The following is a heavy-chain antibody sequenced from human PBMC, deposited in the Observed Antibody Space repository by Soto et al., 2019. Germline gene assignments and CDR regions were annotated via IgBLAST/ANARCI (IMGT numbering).Heavy chain of an antibody. D-gene: IGHD3-22*01. CDR2: IYYSGST. Sequence: SETLSLTCTVSGGSISSGDYYWSWIRQPPGKGLEWIGYIYYSGSTYYNPSIKSRVTISVDTSKNQFSLKLSSVTAADTAVYYCARDRRDYYDSSGYYPPAVNYYGMDVWGQGTTVTVSS. V-gene: IGHV4-30-4*01. CDR3: ARDRRDYYDSSGYYPPAVNYYGMDV. J-gene: IGHJ6*02. CDR1: GGSISSGDYY.